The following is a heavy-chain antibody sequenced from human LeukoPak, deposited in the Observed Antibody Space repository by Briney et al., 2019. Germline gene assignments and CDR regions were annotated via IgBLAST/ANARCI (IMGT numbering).Heavy chain of an antibody. CDR2: ITNSGDSA. Sequence: GGSLRLSCGASGFTFSNDAMSWVRQAPGKGPGWVSFITNSGDSAYYADSVKGRFTVSRDNSKNTLYLQINRLRAEDTAVYYCVKGRSGTSSYDYWGQGTLVTVSS. D-gene: IGHD2-15*01. CDR3: VKGRSGTSSYDY. CDR1: GFTFSNDA. J-gene: IGHJ4*02. V-gene: IGHV3-23*01.